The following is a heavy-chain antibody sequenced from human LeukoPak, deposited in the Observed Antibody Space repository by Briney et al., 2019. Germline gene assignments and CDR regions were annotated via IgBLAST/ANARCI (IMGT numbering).Heavy chain of an antibody. D-gene: IGHD6-25*01. CDR1: GFTFSSHW. CDR3: ARDRWVAADFHYYYAMDV. J-gene: IGHJ6*02. Sequence: GGSLRLSCAASGFTFSSHWMHWVRQPPGKGLVWVSRINGDGGSTNYADSVKGRFTISRDNAKNTLYLQVNSLRVGDTAIYYCARDRWVAADFHYYYAMDVWGQGTTVTVSS. V-gene: IGHV3-74*01. CDR2: INGDGGST.